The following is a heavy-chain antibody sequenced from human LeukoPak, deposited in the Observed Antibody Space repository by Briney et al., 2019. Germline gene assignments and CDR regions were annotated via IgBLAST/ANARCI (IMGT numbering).Heavy chain of an antibody. Sequence: PSETLSLTCTVSGGSISSSSYYWGWIRQPPGKGLEWIGSIYYSGSTYYNPSLKSRVTISVDTSKNQFSLKLSSVTAADTAVYYCARQIFGVVTGLSVPYYFDYWGQGTLVTVSS. V-gene: IGHV4-39*01. D-gene: IGHD3-3*01. CDR3: ARQIFGVVTGLSVPYYFDY. CDR1: GGSISSSSYY. J-gene: IGHJ4*02. CDR2: IYYSGST.